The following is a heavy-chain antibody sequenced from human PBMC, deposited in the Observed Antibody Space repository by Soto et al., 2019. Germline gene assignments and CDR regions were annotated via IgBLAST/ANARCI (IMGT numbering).Heavy chain of an antibody. V-gene: IGHV2-5*02. CDR2: IYWDDDK. D-gene: IGHD2-2*01. CDR1: GFSLSTSGVG. Sequence: QITLKESGPTLMKPTQTLTLTCTFSGFSLSTSGVGVGWIRQPPGKALEWLALIYWDDDKRYSPSLKSRLTVTKDTSKNPVFLTMTNMDPVDTATYYCAHRRDQLLAFDYRGQGTLVTVSS. J-gene: IGHJ4*02. CDR3: AHRRDQLLAFDY.